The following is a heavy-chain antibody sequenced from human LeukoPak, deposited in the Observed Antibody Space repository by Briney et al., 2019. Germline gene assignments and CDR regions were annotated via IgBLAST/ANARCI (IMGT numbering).Heavy chain of an antibody. V-gene: IGHV3-30*18. CDR2: ISYDGSNK. CDR1: GFTFSSYG. CDR3: AKDVVVTANYFDY. Sequence: AGGSLRLSCAASGFTFSSYGMHWVRQAPGKGLEWVAVISYDGSNKYYADSVKGRFTISRDNSKNTLYLQMNSLRAEDTAVYYSAKDVVVTANYFDYWGQGTLVTVSS. J-gene: IGHJ4*02. D-gene: IGHD2-21*02.